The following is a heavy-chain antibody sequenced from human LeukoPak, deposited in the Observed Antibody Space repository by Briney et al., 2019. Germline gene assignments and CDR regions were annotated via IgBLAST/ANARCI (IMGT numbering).Heavy chain of an antibody. D-gene: IGHD2-8*01. CDR1: GFTLNSYA. V-gene: IGHV3-23*01. J-gene: IGHJ6*02. CDR3: ARGPERTGVGTRYYYDMDV. Sequence: PGGSLRLSCAASGFTLNSYAMSWVRQAPGKGLEWVSAISPGGSDTYYADSVRGRFTISRDNSKNTIYLQMSSLRAEDSAVYYCARGPERTGVGTRYYYDMDVWGQGTTVTVSS. CDR2: ISPGGSDT.